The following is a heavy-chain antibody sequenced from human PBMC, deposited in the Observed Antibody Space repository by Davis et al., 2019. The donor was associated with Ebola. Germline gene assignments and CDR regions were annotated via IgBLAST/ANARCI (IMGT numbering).Heavy chain of an antibody. CDR1: GFTFSSYS. CDR3: ARDLGIAARHDAFDI. J-gene: IGHJ3*02. CDR2: ISSGSSYI. V-gene: IGHV3-21*01. D-gene: IGHD6-6*01. Sequence: GESLKISCAASGFTFSSYSMNWVRQAPGKGLEWVSSISSGSSYIYYADSVKGRFTISRDNAKNSLYLQMNSLRAEDTAVYYCARDLGIAARHDAFDIWGQGTMVTVSS.